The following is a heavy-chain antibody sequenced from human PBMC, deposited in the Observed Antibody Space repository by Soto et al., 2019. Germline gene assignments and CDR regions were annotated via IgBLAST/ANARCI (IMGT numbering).Heavy chain of an antibody. CDR3: ARDSPIGSTFSGYDAIDH. D-gene: IGHD5-12*01. J-gene: IGHJ4*02. Sequence: QVQLVQSGAEVKKPGSSVKVSCKASGGTFSTSTFSRVRQAPGQGLEWMGRIIPILDKADYTQKFEDRVAITAEQSTSTAYMELSNLRSEDTAVYFCARDSPIGSTFSGYDAIDHWGQGTLVTVSS. V-gene: IGHV1-69*08. CDR2: IIPILDKA. CDR1: GGTFSTST.